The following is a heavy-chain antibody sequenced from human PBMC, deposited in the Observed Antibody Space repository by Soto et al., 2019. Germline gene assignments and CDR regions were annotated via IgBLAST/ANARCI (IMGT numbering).Heavy chain of an antibody. CDR2: IYYSGST. CDR1: GGSISSSSYY. D-gene: IGHD3-10*01. Sequence: PSETLSLTCTVSGGSISSSSYYWGWIRQPPGKGLEWIGSIYYSGSTYYNPSLKSRVTISVDTSKNQFSLKLSSVTAADTAVYYCARHGYYGSGSYFVKAMNWFDPWGQGTLVTVSS. V-gene: IGHV4-39*01. J-gene: IGHJ5*02. CDR3: ARHGYYGSGSYFVKAMNWFDP.